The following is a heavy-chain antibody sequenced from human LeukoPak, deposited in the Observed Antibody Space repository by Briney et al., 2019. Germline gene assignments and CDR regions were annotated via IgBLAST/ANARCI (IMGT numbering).Heavy chain of an antibody. V-gene: IGHV3-23*01. CDR3: ATYRQVLLPFES. CDR1: GFTFSTFA. D-gene: IGHD2-8*02. CDR2: IFPSGGEI. J-gene: IGHJ4*02. Sequence: GGSLRLSCAASGFTFSTFAMIWVRQPPGKGLEWVSSIFPSGGEIHYADSVRGRFTISRDNSKSTLSLQMNSLRAEDTAIYYCATYRQVLLPFESWGQGTLVSVSS.